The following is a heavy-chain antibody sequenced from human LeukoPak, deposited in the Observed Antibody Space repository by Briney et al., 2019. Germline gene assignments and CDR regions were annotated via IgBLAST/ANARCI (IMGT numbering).Heavy chain of an antibody. J-gene: IGHJ4*02. CDR2: IYYRGST. D-gene: IGHD4-17*01. CDR1: GGSINNYY. V-gene: IGHV4-59*01. Sequence: SETLSLTCTVYGGSINNYYWSWIRQPPGKGLEWIGYIYYRGSTNYNPSLKSRVTFSVDTSKNQFSLKLNSVTAADTAVYYCARGGDYGDLRYFDYWGQGTLVTVSS. CDR3: ARGGDYGDLRYFDY.